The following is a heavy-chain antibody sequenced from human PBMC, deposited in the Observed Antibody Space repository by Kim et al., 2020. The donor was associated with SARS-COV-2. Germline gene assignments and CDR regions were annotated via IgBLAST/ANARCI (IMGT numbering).Heavy chain of an antibody. Sequence: ASVKVSCKASGYTFTSYYMHWVRQAPGQGLEWMGIINPSGGSTSYAQKFQGRVTMTRDTSTSTVYMELSSLRSEDTAVYYCARDRVTMVRGGTLGGYWGQGTLVTVSS. CDR3: ARDRVTMVRGGTLGGY. CDR2: INPSGGST. D-gene: IGHD3-10*01. V-gene: IGHV1-46*01. J-gene: IGHJ4*02. CDR1: GYTFTSYY.